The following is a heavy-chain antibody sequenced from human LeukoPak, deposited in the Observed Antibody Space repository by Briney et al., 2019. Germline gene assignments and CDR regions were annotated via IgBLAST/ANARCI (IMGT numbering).Heavy chain of an antibody. D-gene: IGHD2-15*01. CDR1: GFTFSSFV. Sequence: GGSLRLSCAASGFTFSSFVVSWVRQAPGKGLEWVSAISGSGATTYYTDSAKGRFTISRDNSKITLYLQMDSLRAEDTAMYYCAKAPNSGGNCYDASDVWGQGTMVTVSS. CDR3: AKAPNSGGNCYDASDV. J-gene: IGHJ3*01. CDR2: ISGSGATT. V-gene: IGHV3-23*01.